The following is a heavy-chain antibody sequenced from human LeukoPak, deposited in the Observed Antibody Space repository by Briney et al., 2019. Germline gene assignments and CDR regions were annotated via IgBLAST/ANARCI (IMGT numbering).Heavy chain of an antibody. CDR3: ARNGNAPPCDY. J-gene: IGHJ4*02. Sequence: SETLSLTCAVYGGSFSGYYWSWIRQPPVKGLEWIGEINHSGSTNYNPSLKSRVTISVDTSKNQFSLKLSSVTAADTAVYYCARNGNAPPCDYWGQGTLVTVSS. D-gene: IGHD4-23*01. V-gene: IGHV4-34*01. CDR1: GGSFSGYY. CDR2: INHSGST.